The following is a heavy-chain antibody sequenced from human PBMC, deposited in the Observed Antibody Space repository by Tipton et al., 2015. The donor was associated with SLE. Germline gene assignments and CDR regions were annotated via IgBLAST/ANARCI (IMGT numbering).Heavy chain of an antibody. CDR2: IYYSGST. CDR3: AVGYSYGYGAYDY. Sequence: LRLSCTVSGGSISSSSYYWGWIRQPPGKGLEWIGSIYYSGSTYYNPSLKSQVTISVDTSKNQFSLKLSSVTAADTAVYYCAVGYSYGYGAYDYWGQGTLVTVSS. D-gene: IGHD5-18*01. V-gene: IGHV4-39*01. J-gene: IGHJ4*02. CDR1: GGSISSSSYY.